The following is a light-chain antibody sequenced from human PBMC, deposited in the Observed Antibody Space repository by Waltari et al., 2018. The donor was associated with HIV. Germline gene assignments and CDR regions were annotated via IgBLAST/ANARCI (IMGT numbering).Light chain of an antibody. CDR3: HQSYLSPDT. CDR2: SAF. V-gene: IGKV1-39*01. CDR1: QSISRY. Sequence: DIQLTQFPSSLSATVRYSIPLTCRASQSISRYLSWYQQKPGKAPKLLVDSAFSLQSGVSSRFSGSGSGTVFTLTISSLQPEDSATYYCHQSYLSPDTFGQGTRLEIK. J-gene: IGKJ2*01.